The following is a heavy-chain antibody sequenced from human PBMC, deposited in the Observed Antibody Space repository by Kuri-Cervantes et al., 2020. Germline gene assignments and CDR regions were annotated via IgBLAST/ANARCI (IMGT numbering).Heavy chain of an antibody. CDR3: AKDRWDGYCSGGSCYVQYFQH. V-gene: IGHV1-8*02. CDR1: GFTFTTYD. CDR2: MNPDSGNT. D-gene: IGHD2-15*01. J-gene: IGHJ1*01. Sequence: ASVKVSCKASGFTFTTYDINWLRQATGQGLEWMGWMNPDSGNTGYAQKFQGRVTMTRDTSISTAYMEMSSLRAEDTAVYYCAKDRWDGYCSGGSCYVQYFQHWGQGTLVTVSS.